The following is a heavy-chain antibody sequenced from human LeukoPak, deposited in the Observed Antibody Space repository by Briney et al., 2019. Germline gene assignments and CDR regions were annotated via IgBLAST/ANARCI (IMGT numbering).Heavy chain of an antibody. CDR1: GFTFSIYD. CDR3: AKDIAGDDRCDYHF. CDR2: ISANRGVT. D-gene: IGHD3-22*01. J-gene: IGHJ4*02. V-gene: IGHV3-23*01. Sequence: PGGSLRLSCTDSGFTFSIYDLSWVRQAPGKGLEWVSSISANRGVTKFADFVKGRFTIFRDNSKNMSYLQMNSLTVEDTAVYYCAKDIAGDDRCDYHFWGQGTLVTVSS.